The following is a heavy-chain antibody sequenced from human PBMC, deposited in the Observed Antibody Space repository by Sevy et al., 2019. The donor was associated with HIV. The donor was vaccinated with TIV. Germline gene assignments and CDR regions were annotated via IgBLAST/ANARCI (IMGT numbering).Heavy chain of an antibody. CDR3: TKEWSVSHSN. V-gene: IGHV3-15*05. Sequence: GGSLRLSCTASGFTVNDAWMNWVRQAPGKGLELVGLIKSRGDGGAIDYAAPVKGRFTISRDDSKNTLYLQMNSLIIEDTAVYYCTKEWSVSHSNWGRGTLVTVSS. CDR1: GFTVNDAW. D-gene: IGHD3-3*01. CDR2: IKSRGDGGAI. J-gene: IGHJ4*02.